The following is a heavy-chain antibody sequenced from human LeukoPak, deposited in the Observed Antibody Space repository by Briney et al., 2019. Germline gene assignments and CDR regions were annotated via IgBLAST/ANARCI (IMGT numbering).Heavy chain of an antibody. J-gene: IGHJ4*02. D-gene: IGHD5-18*01. Sequence: QPGGSLRLSCAASGFTFSSYGMHWVRQAPGKGLEWVAFIRYDGSNKYYADPVKDRFTISRDNSKNTLYLQMNSLRAEDTAVYYCARERVPWIQLWLGYFDSWGQGTLVTVSS. V-gene: IGHV3-30*02. CDR3: ARERVPWIQLWLGYFDS. CDR2: IRYDGSNK. CDR1: GFTFSSYG.